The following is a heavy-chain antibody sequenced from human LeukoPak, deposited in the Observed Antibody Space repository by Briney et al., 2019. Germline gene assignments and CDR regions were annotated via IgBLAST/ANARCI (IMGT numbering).Heavy chain of an antibody. V-gene: IGHV4-34*01. Sequence: SETLSLTCSIYGGPFNGYYWNWIRQPPGKGLEWIGEINHSGTTNYNPSLESRVTISVDTSKNQFSLKLSSMTAADTAVYYCARGGSYPTRNDYWGQGTLVTVSS. J-gene: IGHJ4*02. CDR1: GGPFNGYY. CDR3: ARGGSYPTRNDY. CDR2: INHSGTT. D-gene: IGHD1-26*01.